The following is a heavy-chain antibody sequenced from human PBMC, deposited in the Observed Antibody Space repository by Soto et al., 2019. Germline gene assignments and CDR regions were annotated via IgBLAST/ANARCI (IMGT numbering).Heavy chain of an antibody. D-gene: IGHD6-6*01. CDR1: GYSFTSYW. CDR3: ARMAARPPYYYYYYMDV. J-gene: IGHJ6*03. CDR2: IDPSDSYT. Sequence: GESLKISCKGSGYSFTSYWISWVRQMPGKGLEWMGRIDPSDSYTNYSPSFQGHVTISADKSISTAYLQWSSLKASDTAMYYCARMAARPPYYYYYYMDVWGKGTTVTVSS. V-gene: IGHV5-10-1*01.